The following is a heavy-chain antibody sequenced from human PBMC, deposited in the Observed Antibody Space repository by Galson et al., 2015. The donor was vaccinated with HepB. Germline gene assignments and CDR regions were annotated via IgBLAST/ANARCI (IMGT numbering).Heavy chain of an antibody. V-gene: IGHV3-23*01. Sequence: SLRLSCAASGFAFSTYAMSWVRQAPGKGLEWVSALSGNGYKTYYADSVRGRFTISRDNSKNTLYLQMNSLRAEDTAVYYRARDPFAYSGGHWGQGTLVTVSS. J-gene: IGHJ4*02. CDR3: ARDPFAYSGGH. D-gene: IGHD2-15*01. CDR1: GFAFSTYA. CDR2: LSGNGYKT.